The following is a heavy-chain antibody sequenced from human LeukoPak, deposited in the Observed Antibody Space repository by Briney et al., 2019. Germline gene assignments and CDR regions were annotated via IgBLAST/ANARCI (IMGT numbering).Heavy chain of an antibody. J-gene: IGHJ2*01. CDR2: IYYTAST. CDR1: GVSISDYY. Sequence: SETLSLTCTVSGVSISDYYWSWVRQPPGKGLEWIGYIYYTASTDYNPSLKSPVPMSVDTSKNQFSLNLRSVTATDTAVYYCARRTYYDTLTGYNYWYFDLWGRGTLVTASS. CDR3: ARRTYYDTLTGYNYWYFDL. D-gene: IGHD3-9*01. V-gene: IGHV4-59*01.